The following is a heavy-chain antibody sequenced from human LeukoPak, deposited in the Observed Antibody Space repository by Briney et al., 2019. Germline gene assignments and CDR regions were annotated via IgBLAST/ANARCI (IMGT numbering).Heavy chain of an antibody. Sequence: GASVKVSCKASGYTFTSYYMHWVRQAPGQGLEWMGIINPSGGSTSYAQKFQGRVTMTRDTSTSTVYMELSSLRSEDTAVYYCARDFWGAAAIQGASTVDYWGQGTLVTVSS. CDR1: GYTFTSYY. D-gene: IGHD2-2*02. J-gene: IGHJ4*02. V-gene: IGHV1-46*01. CDR2: INPSGGST. CDR3: ARDFWGAAAIQGASTVDY.